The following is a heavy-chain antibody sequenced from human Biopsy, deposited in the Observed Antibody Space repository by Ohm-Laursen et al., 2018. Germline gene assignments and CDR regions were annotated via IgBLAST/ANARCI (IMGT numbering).Heavy chain of an antibody. CDR3: AADADGYYTEFDY. Sequence: GASVKVSCKASGGPSSNYAFSWVRQAPGQGLEWVGRIVPILGHLNYAQRFQGRVSITADKSTSYVYMELSRLTSGDTVVYYCAADADGYYTEFDYWGPGTLVTVSS. J-gene: IGHJ4*02. V-gene: IGHV1-69*04. CDR2: IVPILGHL. D-gene: IGHD3-3*01. CDR1: GGPSSNYA.